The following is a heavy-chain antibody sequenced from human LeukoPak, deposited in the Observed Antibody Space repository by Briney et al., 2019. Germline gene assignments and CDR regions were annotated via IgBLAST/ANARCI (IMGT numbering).Heavy chain of an antibody. CDR2: IKQDGSAK. J-gene: IGHJ4*02. V-gene: IGHV3-7*01. CDR1: GFTFSSYW. D-gene: IGHD2-15*01. Sequence: GGSLRLSCAASGFTFSSYWMSWVRQAPGKGLEWVAHIKQDGSAKYYVDSVKGRFTISSDNAKNSLCLQMNSLRAEATAVYYCARDRYCSGGSCYSHWAHYFDYWGQGILVTVSS. CDR3: ARDRYCSGGSCYSHWAHYFDY.